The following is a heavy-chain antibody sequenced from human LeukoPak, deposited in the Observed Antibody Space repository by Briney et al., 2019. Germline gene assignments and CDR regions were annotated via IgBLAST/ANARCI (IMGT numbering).Heavy chain of an antibody. J-gene: IGHJ5*02. V-gene: IGHV3-20*04. CDR2: INWNGGST. Sequence: EGSLRLSCAASGFTFDDHGMNWVRQAPGKGLEWVSGINWNGGSTFYADSVKGRFTISRDNAKNALYLQMNSLRAEDTAVYYCARGPGDGYCSGGSCYRFDPWGQGTLVTVSS. CDR1: GFTFDDHG. D-gene: IGHD2-15*01. CDR3: ARGPGDGYCSGGSCYRFDP.